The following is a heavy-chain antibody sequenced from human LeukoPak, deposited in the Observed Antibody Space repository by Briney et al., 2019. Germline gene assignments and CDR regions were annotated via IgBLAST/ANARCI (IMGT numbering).Heavy chain of an antibody. J-gene: IGHJ2*01. CDR2: IYHSGST. V-gene: IGHV4-59*01. CDR1: GDSISNYY. D-gene: IGHD1/OR15-1a*01. Sequence: PSETLSLTCTVSGDSISNYYWNWIRQPPGKGVEWIGNIYHSGSTNYNPSLESRVAISVDTSKNRFSLKLTSVTAADTAVYYCARSWNTDWYFDLWGRGTLVTVSS. CDR3: ARSWNTDWYFDL.